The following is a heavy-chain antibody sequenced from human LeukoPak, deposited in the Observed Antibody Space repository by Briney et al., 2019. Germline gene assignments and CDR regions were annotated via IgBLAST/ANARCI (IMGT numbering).Heavy chain of an antibody. Sequence: PSETLSLTCTVSGGSISSGGYYWSWIRQHPGKALEWIGYIYYSGSTYYNPSLKSRVTISVDTSKNQFSLKLSSVTAADTAVYYCARDRFDYYDSSGYYFRYYYGMDVWGQGTTVTVSS. CDR1: GGSISSGGYY. CDR3: ARDRFDYYDSSGYYFRYYYGMDV. V-gene: IGHV4-31*03. J-gene: IGHJ6*02. D-gene: IGHD3-22*01. CDR2: IYYSGST.